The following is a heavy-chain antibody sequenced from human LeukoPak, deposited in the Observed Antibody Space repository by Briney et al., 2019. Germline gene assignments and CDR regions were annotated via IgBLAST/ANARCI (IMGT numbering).Heavy chain of an antibody. CDR2: IHYDGRA. Sequence: PSETLSLTCTVSGGSISSANHFWSWVRQSPGEGLEWIGYIHYDGRAHYNPSLKSRVSMSLDMSKNQFSLSMSSVTAADTPIYYCAREVITPGDSDGFDLWGQGTMVSVSS. CDR1: GGSISSANHF. J-gene: IGHJ3*01. D-gene: IGHD3-16*02. V-gene: IGHV4-30-4*08. CDR3: AREVITPGDSDGFDL.